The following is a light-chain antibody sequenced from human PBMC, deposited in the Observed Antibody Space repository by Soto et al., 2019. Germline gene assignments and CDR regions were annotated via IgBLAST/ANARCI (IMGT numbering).Light chain of an antibody. J-gene: IGKJ2*01. CDR2: KAS. Sequence: DIQMTQSPSTLSAYVGDRVTITCRASQSISSWLAWYQQKPGKAPKLLIYKASSLESGGPSRFSGSGSGTEFTLTISSLQPDDFAAYYCQQYNSYPYTIGQGTKLEIK. CDR3: QQYNSYPYT. V-gene: IGKV1-5*03. CDR1: QSISSW.